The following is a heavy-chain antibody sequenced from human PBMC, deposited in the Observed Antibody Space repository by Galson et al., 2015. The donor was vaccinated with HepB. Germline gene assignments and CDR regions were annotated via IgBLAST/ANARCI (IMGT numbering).Heavy chain of an antibody. CDR1: GVSVTINKW. J-gene: IGHJ4*02. D-gene: IGHD4-17*01. CDR3: AGGDYGDAFDY. CDR2: IYHTDIA. V-gene: IGHV4-4*01. Sequence: TLSLTCAVSGVSVTINKWWNWVRQPPGKGLEWIGEIYHTDIANYNPSLKSRVSLYVDKSSNQFSLTMNSVTAADTAVYFCAGGDYGDAFDYWGRGILVTVSS.